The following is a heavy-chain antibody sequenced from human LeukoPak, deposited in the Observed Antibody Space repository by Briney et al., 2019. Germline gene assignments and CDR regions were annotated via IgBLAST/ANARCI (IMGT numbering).Heavy chain of an antibody. J-gene: IGHJ4*02. CDR3: ARGGIWFGDRSLGY. Sequence: GSLRLSCAASGFTFSSYDMHWVRQATGKGLEWVSAIGTAGDTYYPGSVKGRFTISRENAKNSLYLQMNSLRAGDTAVYYCARGGIWFGDRSLGYWGQGTLVTVSS. CDR2: IGTAGDT. V-gene: IGHV3-13*04. D-gene: IGHD3-10*01. CDR1: GFTFSSYD.